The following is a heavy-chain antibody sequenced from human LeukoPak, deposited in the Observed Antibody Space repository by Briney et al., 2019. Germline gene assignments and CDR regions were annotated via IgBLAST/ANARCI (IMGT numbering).Heavy chain of an antibody. Sequence: SQTLSLTCTVSGGSISSGGYYWSWIRQHPGKGLEWIGYIYYSGSTYYNPSLKSRVTISVDTSKNQFSLKLSSVTAADTAVYYCARGRKRIAGGGTGIYYYYGMDVWGQGTTVTVSS. CDR3: ARGRKRIAGGGTGIYYYYGMDV. CDR1: GGSISSGGYY. V-gene: IGHV4-31*03. CDR2: IYYSGST. J-gene: IGHJ6*02. D-gene: IGHD6-19*01.